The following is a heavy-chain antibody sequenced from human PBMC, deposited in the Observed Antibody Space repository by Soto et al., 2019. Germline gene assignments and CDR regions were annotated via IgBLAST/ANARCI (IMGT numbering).Heavy chain of an antibody. Sequence: LRLSFAASGSTFSSYWMSWVRQAPGKGLEWVANIKQDGSEKYYVDSVKGRFTISRDNANNSLYLQMNSLRAEDTAVYYCARDRAAVNAFDIWGQGTMVTVSS. D-gene: IGHD6-25*01. CDR1: GSTFSSYW. CDR2: IKQDGSEK. V-gene: IGHV3-7*01. J-gene: IGHJ3*02. CDR3: ARDRAAVNAFDI.